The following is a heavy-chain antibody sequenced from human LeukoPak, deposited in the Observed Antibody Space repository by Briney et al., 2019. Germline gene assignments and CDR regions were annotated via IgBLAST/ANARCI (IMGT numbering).Heavy chain of an antibody. Sequence: GGSLRLSCAASGFTFSSYEMNWVRQAPGKGLEWVSYISSSGSTMYYADSVKGRFTISRDNAKNSLYLQMNSLRAEDTAVYYCARMGYSNGWTNSYFDYWGQGTLVTVSS. CDR2: ISSSGSTM. CDR1: GFTFSSYE. V-gene: IGHV3-48*03. D-gene: IGHD6-19*01. CDR3: ARMGYSNGWTNSYFDY. J-gene: IGHJ4*02.